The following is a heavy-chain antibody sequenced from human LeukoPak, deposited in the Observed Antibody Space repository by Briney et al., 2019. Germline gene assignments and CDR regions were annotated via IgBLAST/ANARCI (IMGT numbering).Heavy chain of an antibody. CDR2: IYTSGST. CDR1: GGSISSGSYY. J-gene: IGHJ6*03. Sequence: SQTLPLTCTVSGGSISSGSYYWSWIRQPAGKGLEWIGRIYTSGSTNYNPSLKSRVTISVDTSKNQFSLKLSSVTAADTAVYYCARDYLGYYYYMDVWGKGTTVTVSS. CDR3: ARDYLGYYYYMDV. V-gene: IGHV4-61*02.